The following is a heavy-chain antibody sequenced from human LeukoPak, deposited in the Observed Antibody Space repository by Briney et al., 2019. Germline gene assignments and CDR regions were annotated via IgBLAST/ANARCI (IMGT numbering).Heavy chain of an antibody. Sequence: SETLSLTCTVSGYSISSGHYWGWIRQPPGKGLEWIGSIYHSGSTYYNPSLKSRVTISVDTSKNRFSLKLSSVTAADTAVYYCARDKITMIVESNPGYFDYWGQGTLVTVSS. V-gene: IGHV4-38-2*02. CDR2: IYHSGST. CDR3: ARDKITMIVESNPGYFDY. D-gene: IGHD3-22*01. CDR1: GYSISSGHY. J-gene: IGHJ4*02.